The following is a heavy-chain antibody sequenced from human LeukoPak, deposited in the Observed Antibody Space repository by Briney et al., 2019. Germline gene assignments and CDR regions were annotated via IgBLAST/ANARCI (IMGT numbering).Heavy chain of an antibody. Sequence: GGSLRLSCAASGFTFSSYGMTWVRQAPGKGLEWVSYISSSSSTIYYADSVKGRFTISRDNAKNYLYLQMNSLRAEDMALYYCAKDISSWRTPSFDYWGQGTLVTVSS. J-gene: IGHJ4*02. V-gene: IGHV3-48*01. CDR2: ISSSSSTI. D-gene: IGHD6-13*01. CDR3: AKDISSWRTPSFDY. CDR1: GFTFSSYG.